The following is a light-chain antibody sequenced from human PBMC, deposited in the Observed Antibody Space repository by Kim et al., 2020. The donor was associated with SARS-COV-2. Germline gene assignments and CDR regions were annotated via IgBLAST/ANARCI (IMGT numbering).Light chain of an antibody. Sequence: DILMTQSPDSLSVSLGERATINCKSSQTVLRSSDNRNSLAWYQQKPGQPPKLLIYWASTRESGVPERFSGSGSGTDFTLTISSLQAEDVSVYYCQQYHYSPPFTFGQGTKLEI. CDR1: QTVLRSSDNRNS. CDR3: QQYHYSPPFT. V-gene: IGKV4-1*01. J-gene: IGKJ2*01. CDR2: WAS.